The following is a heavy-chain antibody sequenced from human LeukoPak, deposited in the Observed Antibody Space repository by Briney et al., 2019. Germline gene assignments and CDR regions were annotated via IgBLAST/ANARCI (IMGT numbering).Heavy chain of an antibody. V-gene: IGHV4-34*01. Sequence: KPSETLSLTCAVYGGSFSGYYWSWIRQPPGKGLEWIGEINHSGSTNYNPSLKSRVTISVDTSKNQFSLKLSSVTAADTAVYYCAIPGTLGYCSGGSCRPPMDVWGKGTTVTVSS. CDR3: AIPGTLGYCSGGSCRPPMDV. CDR1: GGSFSGYY. D-gene: IGHD2-15*01. CDR2: INHSGST. J-gene: IGHJ6*04.